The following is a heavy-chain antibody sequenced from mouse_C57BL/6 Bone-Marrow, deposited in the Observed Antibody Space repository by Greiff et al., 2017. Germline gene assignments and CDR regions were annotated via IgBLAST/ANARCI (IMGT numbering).Heavy chain of an antibody. CDR1: GYTFTSYG. CDR2: IYPRSGNP. Sequence: QVHVKQSGAELARPGASVKLSCKASGYTFTSYGISWVKQRTGQGLEWIGEIYPRSGNPYYNEKFKGKATLTADKSSSTAYMELRSLTSEDSAVYFCAREGGYEFAYWGQGTLVTVSA. D-gene: IGHD2-2*01. J-gene: IGHJ3*01. CDR3: AREGGYEFAY. V-gene: IGHV1-81*01.